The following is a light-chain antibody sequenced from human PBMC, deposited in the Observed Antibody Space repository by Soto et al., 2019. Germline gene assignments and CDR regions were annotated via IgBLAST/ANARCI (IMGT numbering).Light chain of an antibody. CDR2: GAS. J-gene: IGKJ2*01. V-gene: IGKV3-15*01. CDR1: QSVNSN. CDR3: QQHNSGPPV. Sequence: EIVMTQSPATLSVSPGERATLSCRASQSVNSNLAWYQQKPGHSPRLLIYGASTRVTGIPARFSGSGSGTEFTLTISSLQSEDFAIYYCQQHNSGPPVLGQGTKLEIK.